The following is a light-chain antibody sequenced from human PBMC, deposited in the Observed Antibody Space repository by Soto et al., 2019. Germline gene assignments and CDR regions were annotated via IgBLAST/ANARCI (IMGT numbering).Light chain of an antibody. CDR1: QTISTY. V-gene: IGKV1-39*01. J-gene: IGKJ4*01. CDR3: QQSSNFPLT. Sequence: DIQMTQSPSSVSASVGDRVTITCRASQTISTYLNWYQQKPGKAPKLLIYGASTLQSGVPSRFSGSGSGTDFTLTISSLQPEDVATYYCQQSSNFPLTFGGGTKVESK. CDR2: GAS.